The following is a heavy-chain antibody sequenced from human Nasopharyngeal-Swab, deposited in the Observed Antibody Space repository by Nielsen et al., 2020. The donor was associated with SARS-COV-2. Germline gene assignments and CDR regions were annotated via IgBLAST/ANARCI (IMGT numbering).Heavy chain of an antibody. Sequence: ASVKVSCKAAGYSVRSYGINWVRQAPGQGREWMGWSSVYNADTNYAQRLQGRVSMTTDTSTSTAYMELRSLRSDDTAVYYCARDIEEWLVVPSLSFDYWGQGTLVTVSS. J-gene: IGHJ4*02. CDR3: ARDIEEWLVVPSLSFDY. V-gene: IGHV1-18*01. D-gene: IGHD3-3*01. CDR1: GYSVRSYG. CDR2: SSVYNADT.